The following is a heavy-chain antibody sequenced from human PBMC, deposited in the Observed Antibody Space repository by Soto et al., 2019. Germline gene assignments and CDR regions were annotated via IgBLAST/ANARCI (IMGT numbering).Heavy chain of an antibody. V-gene: IGHV3-23*01. CDR3: AKRMVTVWAPFDY. CDR1: GFIFTSYA. D-gene: IGHD2-21*02. Sequence: GGSLRLSCAASGFIFTSYAMSWVRQAPGTGLEWVSSINVNGDATFYADSVKGRFTISRDNSKSTLYLQMNSLRAEDTAVYYWAKRMVTVWAPFDYWGQGALVTVSS. J-gene: IGHJ4*02. CDR2: INVNGDAT.